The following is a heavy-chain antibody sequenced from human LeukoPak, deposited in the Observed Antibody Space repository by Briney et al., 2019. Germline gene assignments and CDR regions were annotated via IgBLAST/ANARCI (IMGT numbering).Heavy chain of an antibody. CDR3: AKDLNYAFDY. CDR2: ISSSGSTI. J-gene: IGHJ4*02. CDR1: GFTFSDYY. Sequence: GGSLRLSCAASGFTFSDYYMSWIRQAPGKGLEWISYISSSGSTIYYADSVKGRFTISRDNSGNTLYLQMNRLRAEDTAIYFCAKDLNYAFDYWGQGALVTVSS. D-gene: IGHD1-7*01. V-gene: IGHV3-11*01.